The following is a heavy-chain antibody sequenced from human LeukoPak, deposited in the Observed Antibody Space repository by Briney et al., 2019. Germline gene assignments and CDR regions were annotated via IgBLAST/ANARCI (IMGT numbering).Heavy chain of an antibody. J-gene: IGHJ4*02. CDR3: ARGSTYYDSSGQVPFDY. CDR1: GFTFSSYA. D-gene: IGHD3-22*01. CDR2: ISGSHGST. Sequence: GGSLRLSCAASGFTFSSYAMSWVRQAPGKGLDWVSSISGSHGSTYYADSVKGRFTISRDNSKNMLYLQMNSLRAEDTAVYYCARGSTYYDSSGQVPFDYWGQGTLVTVSS. V-gene: IGHV3-23*01.